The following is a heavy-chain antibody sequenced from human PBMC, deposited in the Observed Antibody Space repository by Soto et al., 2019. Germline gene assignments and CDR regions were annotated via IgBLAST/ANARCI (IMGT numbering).Heavy chain of an antibody. D-gene: IGHD3-10*01. CDR2: IKQDGSQT. Sequence: LRLSCAASGFTFSSYWMSWVRQPPGKGLEWVANIKQDGSQTNYVDSVKGRFTISRDNAKNSLYLQMNSLRVDDTAVYYCARFSRSGECHWGQGTLVTVSS. J-gene: IGHJ4*02. V-gene: IGHV3-7*01. CDR3: ARFSRSGECH. CDR1: GFTFSSYW.